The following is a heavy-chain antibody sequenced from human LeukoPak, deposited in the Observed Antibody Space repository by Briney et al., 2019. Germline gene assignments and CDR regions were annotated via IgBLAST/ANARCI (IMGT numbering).Heavy chain of an antibody. CDR1: GYTFITYG. Sequence: AASVKVSCKASGYTFITYGITWVRQAPGQGLEWMGGISTYDGNTNYAQKFQGRVTMTTDTSTSTAYMELRSLRSDDTAVYYCARALYSNYVRALYYFDFWGQEMLVTVSS. CDR2: ISTYDGNT. D-gene: IGHD4-11*01. V-gene: IGHV1-18*01. CDR3: ARALYSNYVRALYYFDF. J-gene: IGHJ4*02.